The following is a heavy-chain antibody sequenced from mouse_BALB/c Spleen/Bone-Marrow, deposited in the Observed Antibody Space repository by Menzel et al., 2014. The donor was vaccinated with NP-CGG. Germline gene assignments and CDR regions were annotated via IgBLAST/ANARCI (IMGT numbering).Heavy chain of an antibody. CDR1: GFTFTDFY. Sequence: EVMLVESGGGLVQPGGSLRLSCEASGFTFTDFYMNWVRQPPGKALEWLGFIRNKANGYTTEYSASVKGRFTISRDNSKSILYLQMNTLRAEDSVTYYCARDVGRLLFDYWGQGTTLTVSS. CDR3: ARDVGRLLFDY. V-gene: IGHV7-3*02. J-gene: IGHJ2*01. CDR2: IRNKANGYTT. D-gene: IGHD1-2*01.